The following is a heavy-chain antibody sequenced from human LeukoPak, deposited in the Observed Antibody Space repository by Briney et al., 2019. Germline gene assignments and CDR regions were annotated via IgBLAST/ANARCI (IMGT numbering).Heavy chain of an antibody. CDR1: GFTFSSYA. CDR2: ISYDGSNK. CDR3: ARVGIGRYSFDS. Sequence: QPGGSLRLSCAASGFTFSSYAMHWVRQAPGKGLEWVAVISYDGSNKYYADSVKGRFTISRDNSKNTLYLQMNSLRAEDTAVYYCARVGIGRYSFDSWGQGTLVTVSS. D-gene: IGHD1-26*01. J-gene: IGHJ4*02. V-gene: IGHV3-30-3*01.